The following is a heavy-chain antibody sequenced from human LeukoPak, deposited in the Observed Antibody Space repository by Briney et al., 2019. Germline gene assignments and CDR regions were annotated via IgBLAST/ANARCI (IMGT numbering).Heavy chain of an antibody. D-gene: IGHD3-10*01. Sequence: GGSLRLSCAASGFTFSSYAMSWVRQAPGKGLEWVSAISGSGGSTYCADSVKGRFTISRDNSKNTLYLQMNSLRAEDTAVYYCAKDGAAYYGSGSYFDYWGQGTLVTVSS. CDR3: AKDGAAYYGSGSYFDY. J-gene: IGHJ4*02. CDR2: ISGSGGST. CDR1: GFTFSSYA. V-gene: IGHV3-23*01.